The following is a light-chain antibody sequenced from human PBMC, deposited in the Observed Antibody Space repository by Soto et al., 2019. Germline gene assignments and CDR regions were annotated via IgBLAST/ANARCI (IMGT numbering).Light chain of an antibody. Sequence: EIVLAQSPGTLSLSPGERATLSCRASPSVSSNYVAWYQQKPGQAPRLLIYGASSRATGIPDRFSGSGSGTDFTLTISRLEPEDCAVYYCQQYGSSPLTFGGGTKVEIK. CDR2: GAS. V-gene: IGKV3-20*01. CDR1: PSVSSNY. J-gene: IGKJ4*01. CDR3: QQYGSSPLT.